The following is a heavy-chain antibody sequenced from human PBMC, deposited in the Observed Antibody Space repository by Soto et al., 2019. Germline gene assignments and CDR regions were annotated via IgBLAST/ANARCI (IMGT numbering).Heavy chain of an antibody. CDR3: ARLSRPNYYDTSGFFKVNWFDP. CDR1: GGTFNSYD. D-gene: IGHD3-22*01. CDR2: IIPIVETP. Sequence: QVQLVQSGAEVKKPGSSMKVSCKASGGTFNSYDINWARQAPGQGLEWMGGIIPIVETPKYAQKFQGRVTITADESTNTVYMELSSLRSEDTAMYYCARLSRPNYYDTSGFFKVNWFDPWGQGTLVTVS. V-gene: IGHV1-69*01. J-gene: IGHJ5*02.